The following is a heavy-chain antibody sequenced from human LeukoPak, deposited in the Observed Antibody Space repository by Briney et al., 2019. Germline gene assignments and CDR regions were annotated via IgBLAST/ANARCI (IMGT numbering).Heavy chain of an antibody. CDR2: INWNGGST. D-gene: IGHD3-22*01. CDR3: ARVKDYYDSSGYYYVNSPSFDY. J-gene: IGHJ4*02. Sequence: PGGSLRLSCAASGFTFSSYAMSWVRQAPGKGLEWVSGINWNGGSTGYADSVKGRFTISRDNAKNSLYLQMNSLRAEDTALYYCARVKDYYDSSGYYYVNSPSFDYWGQGTLVTVSS. V-gene: IGHV3-20*04. CDR1: GFTFSSYA.